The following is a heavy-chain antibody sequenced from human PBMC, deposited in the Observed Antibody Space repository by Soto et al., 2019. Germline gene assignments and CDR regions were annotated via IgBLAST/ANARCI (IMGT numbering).Heavy chain of an antibody. Sequence: SETLSLTCTVSGGSISSGGYYWSWIRQHPGKGLEWIGYIYYSGSTYYNPSLKSRVTISVDTSKNQFSLKLSSVTAADTAVYYCARETCSSTSCYRRAYYYYGMNVWGQGTTVTVSS. J-gene: IGHJ6*02. CDR2: IYYSGST. CDR3: ARETCSSTSCYRRAYYYYGMNV. CDR1: GGSISSGGYY. D-gene: IGHD2-2*02. V-gene: IGHV4-31*03.